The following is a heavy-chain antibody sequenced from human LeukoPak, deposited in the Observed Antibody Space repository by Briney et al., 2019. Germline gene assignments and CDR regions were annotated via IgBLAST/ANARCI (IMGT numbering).Heavy chain of an antibody. J-gene: IGHJ4*02. V-gene: IGHV4-59*08. Sequence: PSETLSLTCTVSGGSISDYSWSWIRQPPGKGLEWIGNIYYSGSANHNPSLQSRVTISIDTSKNQFSLKLSSVTAADTAVYYCARTGNYYDSSGVLWGQGTLVTVSS. CDR3: ARTGNYYDSSGVL. CDR1: GGSISDYS. CDR2: IYYSGSA. D-gene: IGHD3-22*01.